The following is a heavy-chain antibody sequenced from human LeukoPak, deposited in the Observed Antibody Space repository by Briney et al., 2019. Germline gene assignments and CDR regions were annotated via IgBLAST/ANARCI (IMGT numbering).Heavy chain of an antibody. CDR2: INPSGGST. Sequence: ASVKVSCKASGYTFTGYYMHWVRQAPGQGLEWMGWINPSGGSTSYAQKFQGRVTMTRDMSTSTVYMELSSLRSEDTAVYYCAREPRTQWLVDYYYYYMDVWGKGTTVTVSS. J-gene: IGHJ6*03. CDR3: AREPRTQWLVDYYYYYMDV. CDR1: GYTFTGYY. D-gene: IGHD6-19*01. V-gene: IGHV1-46*01.